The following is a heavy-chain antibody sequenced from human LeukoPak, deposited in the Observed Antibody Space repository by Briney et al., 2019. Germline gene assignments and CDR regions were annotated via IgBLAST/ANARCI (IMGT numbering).Heavy chain of an antibody. CDR2: ISHSGST. CDR1: GGSLSGYY. V-gene: IGHV4-34*01. D-gene: IGHD4-17*01. J-gene: IGHJ4*02. CDR3: ARVRRDYGRSFDY. Sequence: SETLSLTCGDSGGSLSGYYCTWIHQPPGKGLEWFGEISHSGSTNYTPSLKSRVTISVDTSRKQFFLRLSSVTAADTAMYYCARVRRDYGRSFDYWGQGTLVTVSS.